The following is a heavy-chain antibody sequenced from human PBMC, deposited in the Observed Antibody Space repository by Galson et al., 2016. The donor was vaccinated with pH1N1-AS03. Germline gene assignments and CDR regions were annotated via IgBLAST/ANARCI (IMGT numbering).Heavy chain of an antibody. CDR2: IYCGDSDT. D-gene: IGHD6-19*01. CDR3: ARVIPVAGFHFDS. V-gene: IGHV5-51*03. CDR1: GYSFSNYW. Sequence: QSGAEVKKPGESLRVSCTGYGYSFSNYWIGWVRQLPGKGLEWMGFIYCGDSDTRYGPSFQGRVTFSADKSTNTAYLQWSRLQASATAIYYCARVIPVAGFHFDSWGQGTLVTVSS. J-gene: IGHJ4*02.